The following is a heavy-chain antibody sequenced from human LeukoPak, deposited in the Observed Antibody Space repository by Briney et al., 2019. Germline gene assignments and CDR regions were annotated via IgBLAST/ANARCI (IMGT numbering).Heavy chain of an antibody. CDR1: GFTFSSYA. D-gene: IGHD3-22*01. CDR2: ISGSGGST. CDR3: AKDLTYYYDSSGPTGFDY. Sequence: PGGSLRLSCAASGFTFSSYAMSWVRQAPGKGLEWVSAISGSGGSTYYADSVKGRFTISRGNSKNTLYLQMNSLRAEDTAVYYCAKDLTYYYDSSGPTGFDYWGQGTLVTVSS. V-gene: IGHV3-23*01. J-gene: IGHJ4*02.